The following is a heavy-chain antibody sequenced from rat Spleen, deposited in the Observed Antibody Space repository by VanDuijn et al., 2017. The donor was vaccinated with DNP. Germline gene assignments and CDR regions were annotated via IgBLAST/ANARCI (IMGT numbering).Heavy chain of an antibody. CDR2: INQDSSTI. D-gene: IGHD1-11*01. V-gene: IGHV4-2*01. CDR3: AKGPNYGGWSDYFDN. Sequence: EVKLVESGGGLVQPGGSLKFSCAASGFNFNDYWMGWVRQAPGKGLEWIGEINQDSSTINYIPSLKEKITISRDNAQNTLYLQMSQLGSEDTAIYYGAKGPNYGGWSDYFDNWGQGVMVTVSS. CDR1: GFNFNDYW. J-gene: IGHJ2*01.